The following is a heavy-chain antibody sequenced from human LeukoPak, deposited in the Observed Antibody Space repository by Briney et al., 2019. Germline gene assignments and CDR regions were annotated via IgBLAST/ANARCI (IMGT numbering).Heavy chain of an antibody. Sequence: SGGSLRLSCAASGFTFSSYSMNWVRQAPGKGLEWVSYISSSSSTIYYADSVKGRFTISRDNAKNSLYLQMNSLRDEDTAVYYCARGYCSGGSCYSGYYGMDVWGQGTTVTVSS. J-gene: IGHJ6*02. V-gene: IGHV3-48*02. CDR1: GFTFSSYS. CDR2: ISSSSSTI. CDR3: ARGYCSGGSCYSGYYGMDV. D-gene: IGHD2-15*01.